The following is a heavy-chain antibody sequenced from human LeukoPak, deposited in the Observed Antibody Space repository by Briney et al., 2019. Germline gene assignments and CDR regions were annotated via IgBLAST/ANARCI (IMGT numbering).Heavy chain of an antibody. V-gene: IGHV3-53*01. CDR2: IYSGGST. CDR1: GFTVSSNY. J-gene: IGHJ5*02. D-gene: IGHD6-19*01. Sequence: GGSLRLSCAASGFTVSSNYMRWVRPAPGKGLEWVAVIYSGGSTYYADSVKGRFTISRDNSKNTLYLQMNSLRAEDTAVYYCARDQRVAAHFWFDPWGQGTLVTVSS. CDR3: ARDQRVAAHFWFDP.